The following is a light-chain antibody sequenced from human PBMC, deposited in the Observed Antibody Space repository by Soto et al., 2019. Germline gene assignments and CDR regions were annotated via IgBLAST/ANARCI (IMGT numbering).Light chain of an antibody. CDR2: EVS. Sequence: QSSLAQPASVSGSPVQSITISCTGTSSDVCNCNFVYWYQHHPGKSPKLIIYEVSYRPSGFSHRFSGSKSGNTASLTISGLQSEDEADYYCSSQTTIKTXFFVVGKGTKVXV. CDR3: SSQTTIKTXFFV. CDR1: SSDVCNCNF. V-gene: IGLV2-14*01. J-gene: IGLJ1*01.